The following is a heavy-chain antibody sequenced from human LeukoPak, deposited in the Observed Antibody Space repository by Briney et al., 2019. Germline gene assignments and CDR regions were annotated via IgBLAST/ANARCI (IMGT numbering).Heavy chain of an antibody. CDR1: GFTFSSSA. Sequence: GGSLGLSCGASGFTFSSSAMHWVRQGPGKGLEWVAYIAHHGNNKYYADSVKGRFTISRDNSKGSLYLQMNSLRADDTAVYYCAKDGSWSCTDWGQGTLVRVSS. CDR3: AKDGSWSCTD. V-gene: IGHV3-30*02. CDR2: IAHHGNNK. J-gene: IGHJ4*02. D-gene: IGHD2-8*02.